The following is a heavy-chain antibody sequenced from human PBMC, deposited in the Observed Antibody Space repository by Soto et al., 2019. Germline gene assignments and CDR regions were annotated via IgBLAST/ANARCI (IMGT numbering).Heavy chain of an antibody. CDR2: IYDSGST. D-gene: IGHD3-3*01. J-gene: IGHJ4*02. V-gene: IGHV4-59*08. CDR3: ARLKTTSGVVGYYFDY. CDR1: GGSVSSYY. Sequence: SETLSLTCTVSGGSVSSYYWSWIRQPPGKGLEWIGYIYDSGSTNYNPSLNSRVTMAVDTSKNQFSLKLSSVTAADTAVYYCARLKTTSGVVGYYFDYWGQGALVTVSS.